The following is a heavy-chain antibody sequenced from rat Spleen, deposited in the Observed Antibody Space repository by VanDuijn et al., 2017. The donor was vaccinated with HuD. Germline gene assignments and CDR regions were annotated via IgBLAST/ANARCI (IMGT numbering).Heavy chain of an antibody. Sequence: AVQLVESGGGLVQPGKSLKLSCSASGFTFSSYGMHWIRQAPGKGLDWVAYISSSSGTVYADAVKERFTISRDNAKNTLYRQLNNLKSEDTAIYYCAREGGSSKDYWGQGVMVTVSS. J-gene: IGHJ2*01. CDR1: GFTFSSYG. CDR3: AREGGSSKDY. D-gene: IGHD1-11*01. CDR2: ISSSSGT. V-gene: IGHV5-62*01.